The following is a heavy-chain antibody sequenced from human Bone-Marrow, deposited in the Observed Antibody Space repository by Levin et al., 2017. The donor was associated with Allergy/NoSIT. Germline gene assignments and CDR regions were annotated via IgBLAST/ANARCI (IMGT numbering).Heavy chain of an antibody. CDR2: IKQDGSEK. D-gene: IGHD7-27*01. CDR3: ARELNGDIYYFDGMDV. CDR1: GFSFSNHW. V-gene: IGHV3-7*01. Sequence: GESLKISCAGSGFSFSNHWMAWVRQAPGKGLEWVANIKQDGSEKYYVGSVRGRFTISRDNAKNSLYLQMNSLSAEDTAVYYCARELNGDIYYFDGMDVWGQGTTVTVSS. J-gene: IGHJ6*02.